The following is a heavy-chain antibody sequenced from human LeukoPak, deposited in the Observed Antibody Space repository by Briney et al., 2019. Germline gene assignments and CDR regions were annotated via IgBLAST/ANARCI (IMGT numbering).Heavy chain of an antibody. Sequence: SETLSLTCTVSGGSFTTYYWSWIRQPAGRGLEWIGHIDSSGTTNYNPSLKSRVTMSTDPSKSQFSLKLSSVTAADTAVYYCARDSGLRYYYYMDVWGKGTTVTISS. CDR2: IDSSGTT. CDR1: GGSFTTYY. D-gene: IGHD1-26*01. V-gene: IGHV4-4*07. CDR3: ARDSGLRYYYYMDV. J-gene: IGHJ6*03.